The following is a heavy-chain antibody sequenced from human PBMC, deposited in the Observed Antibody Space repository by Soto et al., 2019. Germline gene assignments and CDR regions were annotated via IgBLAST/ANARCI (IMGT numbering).Heavy chain of an antibody. D-gene: IGHD1-1*01. J-gene: IGHJ5*02. Sequence: ASVKVSCKAAAYTFTSYDINWVRQATGQDFEWMGWMNPNNGNTAYAQKFQGRVTMTRDTSKSTAFMELSSLTSEDTAVYYCARDQSWHDLVWWFDLWGQGTLVTVSS. V-gene: IGHV1-8*01. CDR2: MNPNNGNT. CDR3: ARDQSWHDLVWWFDL. CDR1: AYTFTSYD.